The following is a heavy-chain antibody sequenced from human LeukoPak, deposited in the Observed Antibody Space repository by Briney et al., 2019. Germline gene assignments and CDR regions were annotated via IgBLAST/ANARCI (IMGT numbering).Heavy chain of an antibody. CDR2: ISSSSSTI. CDR3: ARSSTTVTTRFFDL. J-gene: IGHJ2*01. CDR1: GFTFSSYS. D-gene: IGHD4-17*01. V-gene: IGHV3-48*04. Sequence: SGGSLRLSCAASGFTFSSYSMNWVRQAPGKGLEWVSYISSSSSTIYYADSVKGRFTISRDNAKNSLYLEMNSLSPEDTALYYCARSSTTVTTRFFDLWGRGTLVTVSS.